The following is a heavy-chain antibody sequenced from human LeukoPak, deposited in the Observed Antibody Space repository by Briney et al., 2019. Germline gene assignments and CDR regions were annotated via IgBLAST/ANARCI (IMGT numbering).Heavy chain of an antibody. Sequence: GRSLRLSCAASGFTFSSYGMHWVRQAPGKGLEWVAAISYDGSNKYYADSVKGRFTISRDNSKNTLYLQMNSLRAEDTAVYYCAKDTSGEFDPWGQGTLVTVSS. CDR2: ISYDGSNK. J-gene: IGHJ5*02. CDR1: GFTFSSYG. V-gene: IGHV3-30*18. D-gene: IGHD3-10*01. CDR3: AKDTSGEFDP.